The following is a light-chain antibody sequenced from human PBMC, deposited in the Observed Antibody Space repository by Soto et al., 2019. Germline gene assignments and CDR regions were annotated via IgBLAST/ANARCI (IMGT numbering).Light chain of an antibody. CDR1: QSFSSSY. V-gene: IGKV3-20*01. CDR3: HPYGSALFT. CDR2: GAS. J-gene: IGKJ3*01. Sequence: EIVLTQSPGTLSLSPGERATLSCRASQSFSSSYLAWYQQKPGQAPRLLIYGASSRATGIPDWFSGSGSGTDVTLTISSLEPEDFAVYYCHPYGSALFTFGPGTKLYVK.